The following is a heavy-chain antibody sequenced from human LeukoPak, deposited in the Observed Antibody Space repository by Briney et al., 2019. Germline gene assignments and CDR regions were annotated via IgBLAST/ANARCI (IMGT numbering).Heavy chain of an antibody. Sequence: ASVKVSCKASGYTFTDYRIYWVRQAPGQGLEWMGCINPNSGDTKYGQRFQGRVTISRDTSIRTAYMELSSLRSDDTAAYYCARITGFYLGQGTLVTVSS. CDR2: INPNSGDT. J-gene: IGHJ4*02. V-gene: IGHV1-2*02. D-gene: IGHD1-14*01. CDR1: GYTFTDYR. CDR3: ARITGFY.